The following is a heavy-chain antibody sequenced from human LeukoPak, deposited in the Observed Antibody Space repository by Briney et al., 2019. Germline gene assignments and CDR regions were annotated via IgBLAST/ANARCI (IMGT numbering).Heavy chain of an antibody. Sequence: GGSLRLSCAAPGSTLSSYWMHCVRQAPGKGLVWVSRINSDGSATSYADSVTGRFTISRDNAKNTLFLQMDSLRSEDTAVYYCTRFSCCGYNLDSWGQGTLVTVSS. CDR1: GSTLSSYW. J-gene: IGHJ5*01. CDR2: INSDGSAT. D-gene: IGHD5-24*01. CDR3: TRFSCCGYNLDS. V-gene: IGHV3-74*01.